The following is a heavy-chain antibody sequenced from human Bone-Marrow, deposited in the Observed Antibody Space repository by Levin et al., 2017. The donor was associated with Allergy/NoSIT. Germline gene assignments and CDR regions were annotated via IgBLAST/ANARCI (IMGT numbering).Heavy chain of an antibody. D-gene: IGHD3-3*01. CDR2: INWDGGAT. J-gene: IGHJ6*02. CDR3: AKDSGSDRWSGYFPSYYYAMDV. CDR1: GFTFNDYA. Sequence: GESLKISCVVSGFTFNDYAMHWVRQTPGKGLEWLALINWDGGATYYADSVRGRFTISRDTSLYLEMNSLRPEDSGLYYCAKDSGSDRWSGYFPSYYYAMDVWGQGTTVIVSS. V-gene: IGHV3-43D*04.